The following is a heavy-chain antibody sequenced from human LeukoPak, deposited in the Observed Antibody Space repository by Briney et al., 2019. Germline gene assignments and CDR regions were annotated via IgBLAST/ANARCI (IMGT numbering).Heavy chain of an antibody. CDR2: IKQDGSEK. CDR1: GFTFSSYY. J-gene: IGHJ6*02. Sequence: GGSLRLSCAASGFTFSSYYMSWVRQAPGKGLEWVASIKQDGSEKYYVDSVKGRFTISRDNAKDSLYLQMNSLRVEDTAVYYCTRDPEVPMDVWGQGTTVTVSS. V-gene: IGHV3-7*01. D-gene: IGHD2-2*01. CDR3: TRDPEVPMDV.